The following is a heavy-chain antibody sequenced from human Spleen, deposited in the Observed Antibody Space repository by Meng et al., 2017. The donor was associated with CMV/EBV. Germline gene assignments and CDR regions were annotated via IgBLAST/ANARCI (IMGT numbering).Heavy chain of an antibody. J-gene: IGHJ4*02. V-gene: IGHV3-7*01. Sequence: GESLKISCVASGFTFSNYAMNWVRQAPGKGLEWVANINQDGSEKNYVDSVKGRFTISRDNAKNSLYLQMNSLRAEDTAVYYCARAPTPPGYWGQGALVTVSS. CDR3: ARAPTPPGY. CDR2: INQDGSEK. CDR1: GFTFSNYA.